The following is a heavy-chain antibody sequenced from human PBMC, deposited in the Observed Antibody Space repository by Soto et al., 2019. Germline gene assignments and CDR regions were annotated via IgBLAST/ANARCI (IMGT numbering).Heavy chain of an antibody. CDR3: ASLNQADFNKNRDWFDP. Sequence: SETLSLTCTVSGGSINSGTSYWAWLRQPPGKGLEWIGLMSYGGTVFYSESLESRSTMSVDTSKNQFSLKLSSVTAADTAVYYCASLNQADFNKNRDWFDPWGHGTLVTVSS. V-gene: IGHV4-39*01. D-gene: IGHD6-25*01. J-gene: IGHJ5*02. CDR2: MSYGGTV. CDR1: GGSINSGTSY.